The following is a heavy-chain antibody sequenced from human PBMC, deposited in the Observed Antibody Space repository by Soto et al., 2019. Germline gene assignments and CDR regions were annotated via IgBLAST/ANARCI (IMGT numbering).Heavy chain of an antibody. J-gene: IGHJ6*02. CDR2: IKTKTDGGTT. CDR1: GFTFSNAW. Sequence: EVQLVESGGGLVKPGGSLRLSCAAPGFTFSNAWMSWVRQAPGKGLEWVGRIKTKTDGGTTDYAAPVKGRFTISRDDSKNTLYLQMNSLKTEDTAVYYCTTGVTSRGMDVWGQGTTVTVSS. D-gene: IGHD2-21*02. V-gene: IGHV3-15*01. CDR3: TTGVTSRGMDV.